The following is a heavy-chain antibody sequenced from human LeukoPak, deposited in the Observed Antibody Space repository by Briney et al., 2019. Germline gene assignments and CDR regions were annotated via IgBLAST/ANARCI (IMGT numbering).Heavy chain of an antibody. CDR1: GGSFSGYY. CDR3: ARLSGSYPPGVIQY. Sequence: SETLSLTCAVYGGSFSGYYWSWIRQPPGKGLEWIGEINHSGSTNYNPSLKSRVTISVDTSKNQFSLKLSSVTAADTAVYYCARLSGSYPPGVIQYWGQGTLVTVSS. CDR2: INHSGST. J-gene: IGHJ1*01. V-gene: IGHV4-34*01. D-gene: IGHD1-26*01.